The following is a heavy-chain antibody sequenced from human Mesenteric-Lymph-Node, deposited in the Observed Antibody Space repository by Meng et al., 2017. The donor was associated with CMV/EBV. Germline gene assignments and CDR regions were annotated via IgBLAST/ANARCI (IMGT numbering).Heavy chain of an antibody. Sequence: GGSLRLSCEASGFIFSKYVLTWVRQAPGKGLEYVSSISGSGSFTFYADSAKGRFIVSRDNSKSTMYLQMNSLRGEDTAVYYCTTDQGVTGYYYYYYGMDVWGQGTTVTVSS. CDR3: TTDQGVTGYYYYYYGMDV. D-gene: IGHD1-14*01. CDR1: GFIFSKYV. CDR2: ISGSGSFT. V-gene: IGHV3-23*01. J-gene: IGHJ6*02.